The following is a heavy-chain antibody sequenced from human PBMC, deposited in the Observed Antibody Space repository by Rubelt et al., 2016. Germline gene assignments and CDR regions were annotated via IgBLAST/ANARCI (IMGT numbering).Heavy chain of an antibody. D-gene: IGHD2-15*01. J-gene: IGHJ6*02. CDR1: GGSISSYY. CDR3: ARGLYCSGGCCYYYYYGMDV. CDR2: IYYSGST. Sequence: LTCTVSGGSISSYYWSWIRQPPGKGLEWIGYIYYSGSTNYNPSLKSRVTISVDTSKKQFSLKLSSVTAADTAVYYCARGLYCSGGCCYYYYYGMDVWGQGTTVTVSS. V-gene: IGHV4-59*01.